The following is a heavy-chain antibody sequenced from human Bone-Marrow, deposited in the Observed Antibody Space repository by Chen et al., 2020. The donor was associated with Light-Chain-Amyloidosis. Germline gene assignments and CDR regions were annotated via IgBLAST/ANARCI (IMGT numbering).Heavy chain of an antibody. V-gene: IGHV1-2*02. CDR2: INPNSGGT. Sequence: QVQLVQSGAEVKKPGASVKVSCKASGYTFTGYYMHWVRQAPGQGLEWMGWINPNSGGTNYAQKFQGRGTMTRDTSISTAYMELSRLRSDDTAVYYCARVPHYYDSSGYYPNWGQGTLVTVSS. D-gene: IGHD3-22*01. J-gene: IGHJ4*02. CDR3: ARVPHYYDSSGYYPN. CDR1: GYTFTGYY.